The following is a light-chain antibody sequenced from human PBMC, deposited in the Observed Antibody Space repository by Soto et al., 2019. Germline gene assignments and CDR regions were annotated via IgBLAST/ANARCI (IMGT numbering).Light chain of an antibody. Sequence: DIQMTQSPSSVSASVGDRITITCRASQDISRWLAWYQQIPGSAPKLLIYNASTLESGVPSRFSGSGSGTDFTLNISNLQPEDFATYYCQQVDSFPITYGGGTKVESK. CDR1: QDISRW. J-gene: IGKJ4*01. V-gene: IGKV1D-12*01. CDR2: NAS. CDR3: QQVDSFPIT.